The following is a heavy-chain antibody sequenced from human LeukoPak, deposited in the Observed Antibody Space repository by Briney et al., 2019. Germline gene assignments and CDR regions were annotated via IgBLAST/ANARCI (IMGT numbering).Heavy chain of an antibody. CDR3: ARARMVRGAPQDY. J-gene: IGHJ4*02. CDR1: GFTFSSYA. V-gene: IGHV3-30-3*01. Sequence: GGSLRLSCAASGFTFSSYAMHWVRQAPGKGLEWVAVISYDGSNKYYADSVKGRFTISRDNSKNTLYLQMNSLRAEDTAAYYCARARMVRGAPQDYWGQGTLVTVSS. D-gene: IGHD3-10*01. CDR2: ISYDGSNK.